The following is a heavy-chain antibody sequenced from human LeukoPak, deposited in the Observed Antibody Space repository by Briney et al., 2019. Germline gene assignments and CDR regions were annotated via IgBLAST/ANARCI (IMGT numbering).Heavy chain of an antibody. D-gene: IGHD3-10*01. CDR3: ARVVYSGSWGYFDY. J-gene: IGHJ4*02. Sequence: SETLSLTCAVYVGSFSGYYWSWIRQPPGKGLEWIGEINHSGSTNYNPSLKSRVTTSVDPSKNQVSLKLTSVTAADTAVYYCARVVYSGSWGYFDYWGQGILVTVSS. CDR1: VGSFSGYY. V-gene: IGHV4-34*01. CDR2: INHSGST.